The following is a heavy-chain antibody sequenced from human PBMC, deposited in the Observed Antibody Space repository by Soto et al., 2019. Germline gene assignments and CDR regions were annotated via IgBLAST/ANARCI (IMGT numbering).Heavy chain of an antibody. Sequence: ASVKVSCKVSGYTLTELSMHWVRQAPGKGLEWMGGFDPEDGETIYAQKFQGRVTMTEDTSTDTAYMELSSLRSEDTAVYYCATVGDYYGSGAFDYWGQGTLVTVSS. CDR2: FDPEDGET. V-gene: IGHV1-24*01. J-gene: IGHJ4*02. CDR3: ATVGDYYGSGAFDY. D-gene: IGHD3-10*01. CDR1: GYTLTELS.